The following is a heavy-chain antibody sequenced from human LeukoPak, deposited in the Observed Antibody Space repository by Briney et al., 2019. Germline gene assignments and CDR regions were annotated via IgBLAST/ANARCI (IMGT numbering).Heavy chain of an antibody. J-gene: IGHJ5*02. V-gene: IGHV3-74*01. CDR3: AREEDYGDLYNWFDP. Sequence: GGSLRLSCAASGFTFSSYWMHWVRQAPGKGLVWVSRINSDGNSTSYADSVKGRFTISRDNAKNTLYLQMNSLRAEDTAVYYCAREEDYGDLYNWFDPWGQGTLVTVSS. CDR1: GFTFSSYW. D-gene: IGHD4-17*01. CDR2: INSDGNST.